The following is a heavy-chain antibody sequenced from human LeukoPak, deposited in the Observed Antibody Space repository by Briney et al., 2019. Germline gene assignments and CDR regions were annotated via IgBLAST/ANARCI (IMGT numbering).Heavy chain of an antibody. V-gene: IGHV1-24*01. Sequence: ASVKVSCKVSGYTLTELSMHWVRQAPGKGLEWMGGFDPEDGETIYAQKFQGRVTMTEDTSTDTAYMELSSLRSEDTAVYYCATALGDIVVVPAAPIDGGFEAFDIWGQGTMVTVSS. D-gene: IGHD2-2*01. CDR3: ATALGDIVVVPAAPIDGGFEAFDI. CDR2: FDPEDGET. CDR1: GYTLTELS. J-gene: IGHJ3*02.